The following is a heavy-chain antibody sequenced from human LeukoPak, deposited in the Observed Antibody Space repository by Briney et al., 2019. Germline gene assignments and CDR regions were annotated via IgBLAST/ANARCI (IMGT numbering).Heavy chain of an antibody. J-gene: IGHJ4*02. CDR3: ATARASFYFDY. CDR2: INPSGGST. CDR1: GYTFTSYY. Sequence: ALVKVSCKASGYTFTSYYMHWVRQAPGQGLEWVGIINPSGGSTSYAQKFQGRVAMTRDTSTSTVYMELSSLRSEDTAVYYCATARASFYFDYWGQGTLVTVSS. V-gene: IGHV1-46*01.